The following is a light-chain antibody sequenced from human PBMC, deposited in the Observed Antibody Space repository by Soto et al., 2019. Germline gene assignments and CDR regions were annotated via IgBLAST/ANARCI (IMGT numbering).Light chain of an antibody. CDR2: GAS. Sequence: VMTQSPATLSVSPGEGATLSCRASQSVSSNLAWYQQKPGQAPRLLISGASTRATGIPATFSGSGSGTEFTLIIISLQSEDFAVYYCQQYHHWQCTFGQGTQLEIK. V-gene: IGKV3-15*01. CDR3: QQYHHWQCT. J-gene: IGKJ5*01. CDR1: QSVSSN.